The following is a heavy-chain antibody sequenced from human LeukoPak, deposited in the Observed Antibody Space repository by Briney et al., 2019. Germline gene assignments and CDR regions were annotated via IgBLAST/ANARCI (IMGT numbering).Heavy chain of an antibody. Sequence: GGSLRLSCAASGFTFSGYAMSWVRQAPGKGLEWVSAISGSGGNTNYADSVRGRFTISRDNSKNTLYLQMNSLRAEDTAIYYCAKVSWANYFDYWGQGTLVTVSS. CDR2: ISGSGGNT. CDR1: GFTFSGYA. V-gene: IGHV3-23*01. CDR3: AKVSWANYFDY. D-gene: IGHD6-13*01. J-gene: IGHJ4*02.